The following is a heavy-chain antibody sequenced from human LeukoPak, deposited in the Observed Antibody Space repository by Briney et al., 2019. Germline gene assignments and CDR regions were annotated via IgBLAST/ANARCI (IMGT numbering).Heavy chain of an antibody. CDR3: ARGEGYYYDSSGDY. CDR2: ISSSSSTI. Sequence: PGGSLRLSCAASGFTFSSYSMNWVRQAPGKGLEWVSYISSSSSTIYYADSVKGRFTISRDNAKNSLYLLMNSLRDEDTAVYYCARGEGYYYDSSGDYWGQGTLVTVSS. CDR1: GFTFSSYS. V-gene: IGHV3-48*02. D-gene: IGHD3-22*01. J-gene: IGHJ4*02.